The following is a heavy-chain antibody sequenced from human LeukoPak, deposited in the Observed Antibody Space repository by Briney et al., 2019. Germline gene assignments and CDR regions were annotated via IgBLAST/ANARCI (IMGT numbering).Heavy chain of an antibody. CDR2: IYYSGST. V-gene: IGHV4-61*01. CDR3: ARERCSSTSCYLFGYWFDP. J-gene: IGHJ5*02. Sequence: SETLSLTCTVSGGSISSSSYYWGWIRQPPGKGLEWIGYIYYSGSTNYNPSLKSRVTISVDTSKNQFSLKLSSVTAADTAVYYCARERCSSTSCYLFGYWFDPWGQGTLVTASS. D-gene: IGHD2-2*01. CDR1: GGSISSSSYY.